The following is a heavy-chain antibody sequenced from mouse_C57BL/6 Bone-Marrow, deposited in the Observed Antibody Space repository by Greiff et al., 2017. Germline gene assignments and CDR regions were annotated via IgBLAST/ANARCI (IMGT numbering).Heavy chain of an antibody. V-gene: IGHV1-61*01. J-gene: IGHJ4*01. CDR1: GYTFTSYW. D-gene: IGHD2-4*01. Sequence: VQLQQPGAELVRPGSSVKLSCKASGYTFTSYWMDWVKQRPGQGLEWIGNIYPSDSETHYNQKFKDKATLTVDKSSSTAYMQLSSLTSEDSAVYYCARYYEYDGGYAMDYWGQGTSVTVSS. CDR2: IYPSDSET. CDR3: ARYYEYDGGYAMDY.